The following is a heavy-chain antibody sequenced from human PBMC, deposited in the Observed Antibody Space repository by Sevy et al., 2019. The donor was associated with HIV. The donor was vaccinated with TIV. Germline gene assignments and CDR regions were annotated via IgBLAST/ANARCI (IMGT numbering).Heavy chain of an antibody. D-gene: IGHD5-18*01. CDR1: GFTFSSYS. CDR2: ISSSSSTI. Sequence: GGSLRLSCAASGFTFSSYSMNWVRQAPGKGLEWVSYISSSSSTIYYADSVKGRFTISRDNAKNSLYLQMNSLRDEDTAVYYCAGDSYSYGNGGWFDPWGQGTLVTVSS. J-gene: IGHJ5*02. V-gene: IGHV3-48*02. CDR3: AGDSYSYGNGGWFDP.